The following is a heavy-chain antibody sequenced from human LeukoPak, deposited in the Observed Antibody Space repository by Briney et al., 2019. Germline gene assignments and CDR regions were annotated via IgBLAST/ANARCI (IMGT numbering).Heavy chain of an antibody. CDR2: IYYSGST. CDR1: GGSISSSSYY. D-gene: IGHD3-22*01. V-gene: IGHV4-39*07. Sequence: SETLSLTCTVSGGSISSSSYYWGWIRQPPGKGLEWIGSIYYSGSTYYNPSLKSRVTISVDTSKNQFSLKLSSVTAADTAVYYCASAPSDYYDSSGYFLQHWGQGTLVTVSS. CDR3: ASAPSDYYDSSGYFLQH. J-gene: IGHJ1*01.